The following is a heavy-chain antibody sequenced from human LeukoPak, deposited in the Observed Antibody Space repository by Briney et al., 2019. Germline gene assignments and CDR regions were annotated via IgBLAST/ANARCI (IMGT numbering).Heavy chain of an antibody. Sequence: VASVKVSCKASGYTFTGYYMHWVRQAPGQGLEWMGRINPNSGGTNYAQKFQGRVTMTRDTSISTAYMELSRLRSDDTAVYYCARDTSSWHECDYWGQGTLVTVSS. CDR3: ARDTSSWHECDY. J-gene: IGHJ4*02. D-gene: IGHD6-13*01. CDR2: INPNSGGT. CDR1: GYTFTGYY. V-gene: IGHV1-2*06.